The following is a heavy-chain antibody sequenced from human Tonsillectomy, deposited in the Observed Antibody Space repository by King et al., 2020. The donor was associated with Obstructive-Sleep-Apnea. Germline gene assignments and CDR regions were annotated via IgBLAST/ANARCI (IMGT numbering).Heavy chain of an antibody. V-gene: IGHV3-48*03. Sequence: VQLVESGGGLVQPGGSLRLSCAASGFTSSTYAMNWVRQAPGQGLEWVSFISVSDTTVFYADSVKGRFTIFRDNAKNSLYLQMNSLRADDTAIYYCARELKEDGRLFDSWGQGTLVTVSS. D-gene: IGHD4-17*01. CDR1: GFTSSTYA. J-gene: IGHJ4*02. CDR3: ARELKEDGRLFDS. CDR2: ISVSDTTV.